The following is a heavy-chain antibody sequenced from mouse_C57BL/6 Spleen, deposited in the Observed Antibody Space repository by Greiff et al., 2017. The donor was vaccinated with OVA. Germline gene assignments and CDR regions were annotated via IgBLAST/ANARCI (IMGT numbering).Heavy chain of an antibody. CDR1: GFTFSSYA. CDR3: TREGYYGNYGGYFDV. J-gene: IGHJ1*03. CDR2: ISSGGDYI. D-gene: IGHD2-1*01. Sequence: EVMLVESGEGLVKPGGSLKLSCAASGFTFSSYAMSWVRQTPEKRLEWVAYISSGGDYIYYADTVKGRFTISRDNARNTLYLQMSSLKSEDTAMYYCTREGYYGNYGGYFDVWGTGTTVTVSS. V-gene: IGHV5-9-1*02.